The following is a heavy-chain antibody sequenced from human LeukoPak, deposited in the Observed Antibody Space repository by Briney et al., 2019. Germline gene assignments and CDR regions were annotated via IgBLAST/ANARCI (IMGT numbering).Heavy chain of an antibody. J-gene: IGHJ4*02. CDR1: GYTFTGYY. D-gene: IGHD3-22*01. CDR2: INPNSGGT. Sequence: ASVKVSCKASGYTFTGYYMHWVGQAPGQGLEWMGWINPNSGGTKSAQKFQGRVTMTRDTSISTAYMELSRLRSDDTAVYYCARDPYDSSSYYYSYFDYWGQGTLVTVSS. CDR3: ARDPYDSSSYYYSYFDY. V-gene: IGHV1-2*02.